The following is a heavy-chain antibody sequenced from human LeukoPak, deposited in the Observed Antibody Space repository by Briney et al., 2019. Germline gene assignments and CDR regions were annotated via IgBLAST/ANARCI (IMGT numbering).Heavy chain of an antibody. J-gene: IGHJ4*02. Sequence: GGSLRLSCAASGFTFSSYSMNWVRQAPGKGLEWVSSISSSSSYIYYADSVKGRFTISRDNAKNSLYLQMNSLRAEDTAVYYCAREIRYYDSSGLTSFDYWGKGTLVTVSS. V-gene: IGHV3-21*01. CDR2: ISSSSSYI. CDR3: AREIRYYDSSGLTSFDY. D-gene: IGHD3-22*01. CDR1: GFTFSSYS.